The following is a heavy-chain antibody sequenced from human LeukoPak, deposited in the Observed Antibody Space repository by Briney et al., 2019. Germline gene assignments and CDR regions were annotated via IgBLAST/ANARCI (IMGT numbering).Heavy chain of an antibody. CDR1: GFTFSSYA. J-gene: IGHJ4*02. Sequence: GGSLRLSCAASGFTFSSYAMSWVRQAPGKGLEWVSFVSFDGSDKDYAESVKGRFTISRDNSKNTLFLQVNSLRVEDSGVYYCAREFIFGPLDFWGQGTLVTVSS. V-gene: IGHV3-30*04. CDR2: VSFDGSDK. D-gene: IGHD3-3*02. CDR3: AREFIFGPLDF.